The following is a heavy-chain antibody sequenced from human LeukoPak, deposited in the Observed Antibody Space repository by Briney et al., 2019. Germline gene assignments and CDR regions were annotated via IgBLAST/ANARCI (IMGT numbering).Heavy chain of an antibody. V-gene: IGHV4-34*01. CDR3: ARGPRGWGIVVVPAASNGMDV. CDR1: GGSISSYY. CDR2: INHSGST. J-gene: IGHJ6*02. Sequence: PSETLSLTCTVSGGSISSYYWSWIRQPPGKGLEWIGEINHSGSTNYNPSLKSRVTISVDTSKNQFSLKLSSVTAADTAVYYCARGPRGWGIVVVPAASNGMDVWGQGTTVTVSS. D-gene: IGHD2-2*01.